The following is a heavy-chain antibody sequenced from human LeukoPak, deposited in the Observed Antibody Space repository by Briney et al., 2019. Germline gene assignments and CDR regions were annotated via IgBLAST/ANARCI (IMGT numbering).Heavy chain of an antibody. CDR3: ATSKDYGDHPPDY. J-gene: IGHJ4*02. D-gene: IGHD4-17*01. CDR2: IYTSGST. CDR1: GGSISSYY. V-gene: IGHV4-4*07. Sequence: SETLSLTCTVSGGSISSYYWSWIRQPAGKGLEWIGRIYTSGSTNYNPSLKSRVTISVDKSKNQFSLKLSSVTAADTAVYYCATSKDYGDHPPDYWGKGTLVTVSS.